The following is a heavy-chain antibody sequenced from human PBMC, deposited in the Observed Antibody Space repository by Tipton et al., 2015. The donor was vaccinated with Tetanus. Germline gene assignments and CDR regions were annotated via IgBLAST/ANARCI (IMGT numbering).Heavy chain of an antibody. J-gene: IGHJ5*02. CDR2: IYPGDSDT. CDR3: ARCGSGSYYSLHWFDP. Sequence: VQLVQSGAEVKKPGESLKISCKGSGYSFTSYWIGWVRQMPGKGLEWMGIIYPGDSDTRYSPSFQGQVTISADTSISTAYLQWSSLKASDTAMYYCARCGSGSYYSLHWFDPWGQGTLVTVSS. D-gene: IGHD3-10*01. CDR1: GYSFTSYW. V-gene: IGHV5-51*01.